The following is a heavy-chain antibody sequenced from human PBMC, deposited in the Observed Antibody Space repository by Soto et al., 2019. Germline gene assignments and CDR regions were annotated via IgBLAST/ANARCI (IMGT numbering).Heavy chain of an antibody. V-gene: IGHV4-30-2*01. CDR1: GGSISSGGYS. CDR3: ARVQDF. Sequence: PSETLSLTCAVSGGSISSGGYSWSWIRQPPGKGLEWIGYMYHSGSTYYNPSLKSRVTISIDRSKNQFSLKLSSVTAADTAVYYSARVQDFWGHGILVTVSS. J-gene: IGHJ4*01. CDR2: MYHSGST. D-gene: IGHD1-1*01.